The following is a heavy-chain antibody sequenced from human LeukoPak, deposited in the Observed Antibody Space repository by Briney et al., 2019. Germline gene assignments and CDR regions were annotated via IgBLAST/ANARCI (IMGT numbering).Heavy chain of an antibody. Sequence: PGGSLRLSCAASGFTFSDYYMSWIRQAPGKGLEWVSYISGGGSTIYYADSVKGRFTISRDNTKNSLYLQTNSLRAEDTAVYYCARGHYGSGSYYGYWGQGTLVTVSS. J-gene: IGHJ4*02. CDR1: GFTFSDYY. CDR2: ISGGGSTI. V-gene: IGHV3-11*01. D-gene: IGHD3-10*01. CDR3: ARGHYGSGSYYGY.